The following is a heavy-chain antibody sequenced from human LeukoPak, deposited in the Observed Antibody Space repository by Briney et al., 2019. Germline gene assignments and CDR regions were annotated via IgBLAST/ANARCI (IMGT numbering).Heavy chain of an antibody. CDR3: AGVGTIVAAGSPDY. Sequence: GGSLRLSCAASGFTFSDYYMSWIRQAPGKGLEWVSYISPSSSSTTYADSVKGRFTISRDNAMNSLYLQMNGLRAEDTAVYYCAGVGTIVAAGSPDYWGQGTLVTVSS. J-gene: IGHJ4*02. CDR1: GFTFSDYY. D-gene: IGHD6-13*01. V-gene: IGHV3-11*05. CDR2: ISPSSSST.